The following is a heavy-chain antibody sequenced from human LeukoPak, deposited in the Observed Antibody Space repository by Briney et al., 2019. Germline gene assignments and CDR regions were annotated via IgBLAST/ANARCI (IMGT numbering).Heavy chain of an antibody. CDR2: ISASDGSA. CDR1: GFTFSSYV. D-gene: IGHD3-3*01. Sequence: GGSLRLSCAASGFTFSSYVMSWVRQAPGKGLEWVSAISASDGSAIYADSVKGRFTISRDNSKNTLYLQMNSLRAEDTAVYHCAKELIYDFWSGYQNWFDPWGQGTLVTVSS. CDR3: AKELIYDFWSGYQNWFDP. V-gene: IGHV3-23*01. J-gene: IGHJ5*02.